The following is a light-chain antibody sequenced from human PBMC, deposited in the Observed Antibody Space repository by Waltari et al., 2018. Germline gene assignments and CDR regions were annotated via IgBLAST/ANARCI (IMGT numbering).Light chain of an antibody. V-gene: IGLV6-57*03. Sequence: NFMLTQPHSVSESPGKTVTISCTRNSGDIVGDYVQWYQQRPGSAPTTVIYEDDQRPSGVPERFSGSIDTSNSASLTSSRLRTEDEADYYCQSYDNNIVLFGGGTKLTVL. CDR3: QSYDNNIVL. J-gene: IGLJ2*01. CDR2: EDD. CDR1: SGDIVGDY.